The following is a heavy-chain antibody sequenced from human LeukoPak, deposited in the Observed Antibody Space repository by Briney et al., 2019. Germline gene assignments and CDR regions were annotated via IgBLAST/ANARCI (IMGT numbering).Heavy chain of an antibody. D-gene: IGHD1-14*01. V-gene: IGHV2-70*11. J-gene: IGHJ4*02. CDR2: IDWDDDK. CDR1: GGSISSSSYY. CDR3: ARGTTGFDY. Sequence: TLSLTCTVSGGSISSSSYYWDWIRQPPGKALEWLARIDWDDDKYYSTSLKTRLTISKDTSKNQVVLTMTNMDPVDTATYYCARGTTGFDYWGQGTLVTVSS.